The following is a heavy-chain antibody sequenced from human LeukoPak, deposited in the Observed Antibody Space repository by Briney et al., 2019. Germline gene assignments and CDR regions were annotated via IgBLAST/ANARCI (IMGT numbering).Heavy chain of an antibody. J-gene: IGHJ3*02. CDR2: ISSSGSTI. CDR3: ARAEGFYNDAFDI. Sequence: QPGGSLRLSCAASGFTLSSYEMNWVRQAPGKGLEWVSYISSSGSTIYYADSVKGRFTISRDNAKNSLYLQMNSLRAEDTAVYYCARAEGFYNDAFDIWGQGTMVTVSS. D-gene: IGHD3-10*01. V-gene: IGHV3-48*03. CDR1: GFTLSSYE.